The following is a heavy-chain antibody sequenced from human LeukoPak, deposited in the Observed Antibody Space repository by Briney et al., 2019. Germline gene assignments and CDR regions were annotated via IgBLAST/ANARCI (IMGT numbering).Heavy chain of an antibody. D-gene: IGHD3-22*01. CDR3: ARGARDTYDSSGYYDP. CDR1: GYTFTSYG. J-gene: IGHJ5*02. Sequence: ASVKASCKASGYTFTSYGISWVRQAPGQGLEWMGWISAYNGNTNYAQKLQGRVTMTTDTSTSTAYMELRSLRSDDTAVYYCARGARDTYDSSGYYDPWGQGTLVTVSS. V-gene: IGHV1-18*01. CDR2: ISAYNGNT.